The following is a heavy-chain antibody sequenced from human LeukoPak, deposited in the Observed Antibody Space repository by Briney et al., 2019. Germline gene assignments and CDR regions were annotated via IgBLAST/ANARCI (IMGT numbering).Heavy chain of an antibody. Sequence: ASVEVSCKASGYTFTGYYMHWVRQAPGQGLEWMGIINPRGGSTGYAQKFQGRITMTTDMSTRTVYMELSSLESEDTAVYYCATAVRIFPASDYWGQGTLVTVSS. CDR2: INPRGGST. V-gene: IGHV1-46*01. D-gene: IGHD2-15*01. J-gene: IGHJ4*02. CDR1: GYTFTGYY. CDR3: ATAVRIFPASDY.